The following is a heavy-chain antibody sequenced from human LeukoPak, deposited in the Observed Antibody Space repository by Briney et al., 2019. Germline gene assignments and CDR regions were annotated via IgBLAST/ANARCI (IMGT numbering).Heavy chain of an antibody. CDR1: GGSISSYY. V-gene: IGHV4-59*01. CDR3: AREGAAAGTGRYYYYGIDV. J-gene: IGHJ6*02. Sequence: PSETLSLTCTVSGGSISSYYWSWIRQPPGKGLEWIGYIYYSGSTNYNPSLKSRVTISVDTSKNQFSLKLSSVTAADTAVYYCAREGAAAGTGRYYYYGIDVWGQGTTVTVSS. CDR2: IYYSGST. D-gene: IGHD6-13*01.